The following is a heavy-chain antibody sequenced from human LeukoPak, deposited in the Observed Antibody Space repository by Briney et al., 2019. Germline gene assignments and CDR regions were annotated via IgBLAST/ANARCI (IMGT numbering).Heavy chain of an antibody. CDR2: ISAYNGNT. CDR3: ARHLEVGRDAFDI. CDR1: GYTFTSYG. J-gene: IGHJ3*02. D-gene: IGHD3-10*01. V-gene: IGHV1-18*01. Sequence: ASVKVSCKASGYTFTSYGISWVRQAPGQGLEWMGWISAYNGNTNYAQKLQGRVTMTTDTSASTAYMELRSLRSDDTAVYHCARHLEVGRDAFDIWGQGTMVTVSS.